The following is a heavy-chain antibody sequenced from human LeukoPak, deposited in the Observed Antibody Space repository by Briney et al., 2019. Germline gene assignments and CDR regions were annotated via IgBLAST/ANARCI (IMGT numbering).Heavy chain of an antibody. Sequence: GGSLRLSCAASGFIFSDYVMNWLRQAPGRGLEWVAYIRYDGSHKYYIDSVRGRFTISRDNSKNTLYLQIHSLRSEDTAVYYCAKRNRYYMDVWGKGTTVTIS. CDR2: IRYDGSHK. V-gene: IGHV3-30*02. CDR1: GFIFSDYV. CDR3: AKRNRYYMDV. J-gene: IGHJ6*03.